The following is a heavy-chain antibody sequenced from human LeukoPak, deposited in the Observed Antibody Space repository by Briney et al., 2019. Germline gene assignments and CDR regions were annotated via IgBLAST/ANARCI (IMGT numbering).Heavy chain of an antibody. D-gene: IGHD3-10*01. J-gene: IGHJ4*02. Sequence: GESLKISCKGSGYSFTSYWIGWVRQMPGKGLEWMGIIYPGDSDTRYSPSFQGQVTISADKSISTAYLQWSGLKASDTAMYYCARLPDYYGSRSYPDYWGQGTLVTVSS. CDR2: IYPGDSDT. CDR3: ARLPDYYGSRSYPDY. CDR1: GYSFTSYW. V-gene: IGHV5-51*01.